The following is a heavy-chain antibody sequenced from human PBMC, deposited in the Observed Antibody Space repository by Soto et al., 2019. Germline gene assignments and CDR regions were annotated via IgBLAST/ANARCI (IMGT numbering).Heavy chain of an antibody. CDR1: GFTVTNYF. V-gene: IGHV3-66*01. D-gene: IGHD3-3*01. J-gene: IGHJ4*02. CDR2: ISNGGGA. CDR3: ARDEFGGAYDFWH. Sequence: EVQLVESGGGLVQPGGSLRLSCAASGFTVTNYFMTWVRQAPGKGLEWVSVISNGGGAYYADSVKGRLTIFRDNSENTLYLQMNALRAEDTAVYYCARDEFGGAYDFWHGGQGTLVTVSS.